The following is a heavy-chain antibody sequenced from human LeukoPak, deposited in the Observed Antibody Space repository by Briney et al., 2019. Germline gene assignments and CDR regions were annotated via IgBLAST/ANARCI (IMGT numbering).Heavy chain of an antibody. CDR2: MNPNSGNT. D-gene: IGHD3-3*01. V-gene: IGHV1-8*01. Sequence: ASVKVSCKASGYTFTSYDINWVRQATGQGLEWMGWMNPNSGNTGYAQKFQGRVTMTRNTSISTAYMELSSLRSEDTAVYYCARGAYYDFWSGYYRGRFDYWSQGTLVTVSS. CDR3: ARGAYYDFWSGYYRGRFDY. J-gene: IGHJ4*02. CDR1: GYTFTSYD.